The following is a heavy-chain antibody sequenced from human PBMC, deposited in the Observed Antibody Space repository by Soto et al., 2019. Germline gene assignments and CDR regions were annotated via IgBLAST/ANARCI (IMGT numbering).Heavy chain of an antibody. CDR2: IYGSGDT. CDR1: DGSVTSGGYS. CDR3: ARFLDYSPGTTNRVIRWLNP. J-gene: IGHJ5*02. V-gene: IGHV4-30-2*01. Sequence: QVQLQESGSGLVKPSQTLSLTCAVSDGSVTSGGYSWNWIRQPPGKGLEWIGYIYGSGDTYYNPSLKSRVTLTVDRSKTQFSLNLTSVTAADTAAYYCARFLDYSPGTTNRVIRWLNPWGKGSWSPSPQ. D-gene: IGHD4-4*01.